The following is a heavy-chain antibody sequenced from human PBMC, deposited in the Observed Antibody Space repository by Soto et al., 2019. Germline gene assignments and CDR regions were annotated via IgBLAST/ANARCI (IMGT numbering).Heavy chain of an antibody. CDR1: DASISSSY. V-gene: IGHV4-59*01. Sequence: SETLSLTCTVSDASISSSYWSWIRQSPGKGLEWIGYVHYSGGTKGNPSLNGRVSLSIDTSKNQFSLKLSSVAAADTAVYYCARGYYDSRGQSNTFDVWGQGTMVTVSS. CDR2: VHYSGGT. CDR3: ARGYYDSRGQSNTFDV. D-gene: IGHD3-22*01. J-gene: IGHJ3*01.